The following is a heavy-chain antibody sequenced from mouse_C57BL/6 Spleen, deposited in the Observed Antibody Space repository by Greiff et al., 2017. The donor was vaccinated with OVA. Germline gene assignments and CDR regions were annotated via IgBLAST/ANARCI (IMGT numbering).Heavy chain of an antibody. D-gene: IGHD4-1*02. CDR3: ARPPTGTRDYYAMDY. CDR2: ISSGGSYT. CDR1: GFTFSSYG. J-gene: IGHJ4*01. V-gene: IGHV5-6*01. Sequence: EVKLMESGGDLVKPGGSLKLSCAASGFTFSSYGMSWVRQTPDKRLEWVATISSGGSYTYYPDSVKGRFTISRDNAKNTLYLQMSSLKSEDTAMYYCARPPTGTRDYYAMDYWVQGTSVTVSS.